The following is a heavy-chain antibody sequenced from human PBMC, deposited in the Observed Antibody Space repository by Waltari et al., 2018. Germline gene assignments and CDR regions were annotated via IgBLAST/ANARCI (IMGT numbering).Heavy chain of an antibody. CDR3: AREQQPPRTDYYYYYGMDV. D-gene: IGHD6-13*01. V-gene: IGHV3-48*01. Sequence: EVQLVESGGGLVQPGGSLRLSCAASGFTFSSYSMNWVRQAPGKGLEWVSYISSSSSTIYDADSGKGRFTISRDNAKNSLYLQMNSLRAEDTAVYYCAREQQPPRTDYYYYYGMDVWGQGTTVTVSS. CDR2: ISSSSSTI. CDR1: GFTFSSYS. J-gene: IGHJ6*02.